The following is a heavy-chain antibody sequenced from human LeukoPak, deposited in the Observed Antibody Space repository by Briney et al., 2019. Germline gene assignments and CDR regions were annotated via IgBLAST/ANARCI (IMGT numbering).Heavy chain of an antibody. CDR2: IYYSGST. V-gene: IGHV4-59*01. Sequence: SETLSLTCTVSGGSISSYYWSWIRQPPGKGLEWIGYIYYSGSTNYNPSLKSRVTISVDTSKNQFSLKLSSVTAADTAVYYCARDKLPGYSSSWDAHIFDYWGQGTLVTVSS. CDR3: ARDKLPGYSSSWDAHIFDY. D-gene: IGHD6-13*01. CDR1: GGSISSYY. J-gene: IGHJ4*02.